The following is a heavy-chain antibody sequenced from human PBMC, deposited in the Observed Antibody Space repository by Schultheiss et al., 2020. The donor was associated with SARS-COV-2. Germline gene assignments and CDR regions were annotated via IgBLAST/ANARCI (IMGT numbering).Heavy chain of an antibody. CDR1: GFTFSDYY. CDR3: ARADCSSTSCYDLPAADYYYYYGMDV. D-gene: IGHD2-2*01. V-gene: IGHV3-11*01. CDR2: ISSSGSTI. J-gene: IGHJ6*02. Sequence: GGSLRLSCAASGFTFSDYYMSWIRQAPGKGLEWVSYISSSGSTIYYADSVKGRFTISRDNAKNSLYLQMNSLRAEDTAVYYCARADCSSTSCYDLPAADYYYYYGMDVWGQATTVTVSS.